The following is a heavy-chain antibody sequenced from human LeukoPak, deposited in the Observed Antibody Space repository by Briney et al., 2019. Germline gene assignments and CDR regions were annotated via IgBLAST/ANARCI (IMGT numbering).Heavy chain of an antibody. CDR3: ARDPAVTYGSGNYYYYMDV. CDR2: TYYRSKWYN. CDR1: GDSVSSNSAA. Sequence: SQTLSLTCAISGDSVSSNSAAWNWIRQSPSRGLERLGRTYYRSKWYNDYAVSVKSRITINPDTSKNQFSLQLNSVTPEDTAVYYCARDPAVTYGSGNYYYYMDVWGNGTRVTVSS. J-gene: IGHJ6*03. D-gene: IGHD3-10*01. V-gene: IGHV6-1*01.